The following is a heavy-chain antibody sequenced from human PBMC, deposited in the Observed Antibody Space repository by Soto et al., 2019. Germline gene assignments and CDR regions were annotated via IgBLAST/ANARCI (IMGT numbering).Heavy chain of an antibody. Sequence: PGGSLRLSCEGSGFTFSDYYMSWIRQAPGTGLEWVAVIYSVGNRYYADSVRGRFSVSRDSSKNTVYLQMDDLRAEDTAVYYCARDYSSSLSNPFDYWGQGTLVTVSS. CDR1: GFTFSDYY. CDR3: ARDYSSSLSNPFDY. CDR2: IYSVGNR. J-gene: IGHJ4*02. V-gene: IGHV3-53*01. D-gene: IGHD6-19*01.